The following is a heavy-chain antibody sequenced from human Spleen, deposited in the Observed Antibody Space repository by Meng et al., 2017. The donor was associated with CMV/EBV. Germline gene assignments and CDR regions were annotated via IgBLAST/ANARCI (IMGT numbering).Heavy chain of an antibody. CDR1: GFNFTNAW. CDR3: TTLATSHYDSLTSYYIYDY. D-gene: IGHD3-9*01. J-gene: IGHJ4*02. Sequence: GESLKISCAASGFNFTNAWMSWVRQAPGKGLEWVGRVKSKHNGGTKDYAAPVKGRFTVSRDDSKNTLYLQMNSLKTEDSAVYFCTTLATSHYDSLTSYYIYDYWGQGTLVTVSS. CDR2: VKSKHNGGTK. V-gene: IGHV3-15*01.